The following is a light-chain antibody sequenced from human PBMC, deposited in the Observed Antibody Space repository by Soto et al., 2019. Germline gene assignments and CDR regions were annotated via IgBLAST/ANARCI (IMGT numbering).Light chain of an antibody. CDR2: AAS. Sequence: DVQMIQSPSSLSASVGDTVTITCRASQSISIYLNWYQQKAGKAPKLLIHAASTLHSGVPSRFSGSGSGTDLTLTISSLQPEDFATYYCQQSYSAPWTFGQGTKLEI. CDR3: QQSYSAPWT. CDR1: QSISIY. J-gene: IGKJ2*02. V-gene: IGKV1-39*01.